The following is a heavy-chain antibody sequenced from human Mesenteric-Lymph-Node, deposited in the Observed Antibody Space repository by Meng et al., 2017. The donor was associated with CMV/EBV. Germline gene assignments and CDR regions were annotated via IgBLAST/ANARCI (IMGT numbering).Heavy chain of an antibody. CDR2: IYSGGST. D-gene: IGHD3-10*01. CDR3: AREGAYGSGSYYKYYFDY. CDR1: GFTVSSNY. Sequence: GGSLRLSCAASGFTVSSNYMTWVRQAPGKGLEWVSVIYSGGSTYYADSVKSRFTISRDNSKNTLYLQMNSLRAEDTAVYYCAREGAYGSGSYYKYYFDYWGQGTLVTVSS. V-gene: IGHV3-53*01. J-gene: IGHJ4*02.